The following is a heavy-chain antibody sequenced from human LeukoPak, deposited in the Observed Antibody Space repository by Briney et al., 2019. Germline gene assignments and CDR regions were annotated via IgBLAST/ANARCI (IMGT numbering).Heavy chain of an antibody. J-gene: IGHJ4*02. CDR1: GFTFSNAW. CDR3: TTDEVNCSSTSCYVIDY. Sequence: GGSLRLSCAASGFTFSNAWMIWVRQAPGKGLEWVGRIKSKTDGGTTDYAAPVKGGFTISRDDSKNTLYLQMNSLKTEDTAVYYCTTDEVNCSSTSCYVIDYWGQGTLVTVSS. D-gene: IGHD2-2*01. V-gene: IGHV3-15*01. CDR2: IKSKTDGGTT.